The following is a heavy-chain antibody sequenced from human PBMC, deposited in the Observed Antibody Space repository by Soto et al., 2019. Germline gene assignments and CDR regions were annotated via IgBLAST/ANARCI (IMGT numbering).Heavy chain of an antibody. V-gene: IGHV4-34*01. CDR2: INHSGST. CDR3: ARGSRVQYSSSWYYYYYYMDV. J-gene: IGHJ6*03. D-gene: IGHD6-6*01. Sequence: SETLSLTCAVYGGSFSGYYWSWIRQPPGKGLEWIGEINHSGSTNYNPSLKSRVTISVDTSKNQFSLKLSSVTAADTAVYYCARGSRVQYSSSWYYYYYYMDVWGKGTTVTVSS. CDR1: GGSFSGYY.